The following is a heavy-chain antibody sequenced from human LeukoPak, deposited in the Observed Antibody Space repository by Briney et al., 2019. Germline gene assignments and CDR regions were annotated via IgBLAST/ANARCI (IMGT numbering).Heavy chain of an antibody. D-gene: IGHD6-6*01. CDR1: GGTFSSYA. J-gene: IGHJ4*02. V-gene: IGHV1-69*05. Sequence: SVKVSCKASGGTFSSYAISWVRQAPGQGLEWMGGIIPIFGTANYAQKFQGRVTITTDESTSTAYMELSSLRSEDTAVYYCVSSSSSRVSDYWGQGTLVAVSS. CDR3: VSSSSSRVSDY. CDR2: IIPIFGTA.